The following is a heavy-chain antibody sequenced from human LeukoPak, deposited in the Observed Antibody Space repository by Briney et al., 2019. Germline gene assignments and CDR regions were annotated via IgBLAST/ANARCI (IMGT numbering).Heavy chain of an antibody. Sequence: PGGSLRLSCAASGFTFSRYDMHCVRQPTGKGLEWVSAIGTSDDTYYPGSVKGRFTISREDAKNSLYLQMNSLRPGDTAVYYCARAGRGGATGLDYWGQGTLVTVSS. V-gene: IGHV3-13*01. CDR2: IGTSDDT. J-gene: IGHJ4*02. CDR3: ARAGRGGATGLDY. D-gene: IGHD1-26*01. CDR1: GFTFSRYD.